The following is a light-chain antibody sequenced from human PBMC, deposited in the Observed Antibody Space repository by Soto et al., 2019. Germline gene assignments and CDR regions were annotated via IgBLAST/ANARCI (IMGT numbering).Light chain of an antibody. CDR3: QVWASTAEFFV. Sequence: SYELTQPPSVSVAPGQTATVTCARGKIQSKLVHWYKQRPAQAPVAVVLDATDRPSGIPDRFSGARSGDKATLSVGRVDVGNTAGYYVQVWASTAEFFVFGSWTKVTVL. J-gene: IGLJ1*01. V-gene: IGLV3-21*02. CDR2: DAT. CDR1: KIQSKL.